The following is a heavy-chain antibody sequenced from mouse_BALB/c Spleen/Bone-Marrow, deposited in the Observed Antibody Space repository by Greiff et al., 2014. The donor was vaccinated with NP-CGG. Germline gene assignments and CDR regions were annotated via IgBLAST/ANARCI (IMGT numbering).Heavy chain of an antibody. V-gene: IGHV1S81*02. CDR1: GYTFTSYY. Sequence: QVQLQQPGAELVKPGASVKLSCKASGYTFTSYYMYWVKQRPGQGLEWIGEINPSNGGTNFTEKFKSRATLTVDKSSSTAYMQLSSLTSEDSAVYYCTRLPHWGQGTSVTVSS. CDR2: INPSNGGT. D-gene: IGHD5-1*01. J-gene: IGHJ4*01. CDR3: TRLPH.